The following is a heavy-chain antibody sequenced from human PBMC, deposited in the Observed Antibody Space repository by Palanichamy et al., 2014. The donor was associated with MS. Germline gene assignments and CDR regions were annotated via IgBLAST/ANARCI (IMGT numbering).Heavy chain of an antibody. J-gene: IGHJ6*02. CDR2: INSDGSST. V-gene: IGHV3-74*01. D-gene: IGHD2-15*01. CDR1: GFTFSSYW. CDR3: ARCSGGSCYSRGMDV. Sequence: EVQLVESGGGLVQPGGSLRLSCAASGFTFSSYWTHWVRQAPGKGLVWVSRINSDGSSTTYADSVKGRFTISRDNAKNTLYLQMNSLRAEDTAVYYCARCSGGSCYSRGMDVWGQGTTVTVSS.